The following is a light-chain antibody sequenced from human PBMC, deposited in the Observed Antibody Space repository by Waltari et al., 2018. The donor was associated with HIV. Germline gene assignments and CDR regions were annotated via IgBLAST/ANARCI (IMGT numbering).Light chain of an antibody. CDR2: RNN. CDR3: SAWDSSLTVWI. J-gene: IGLJ2*01. V-gene: IGLV10-54*01. Sequence: AGLSQPPSLSTGLGQTATLTCTGNSDNVGHQGAVWLQHHQGLPPRLLSHRNNNRPSGVSDRFSTATSGNTAFLTIRGLRSEDGADYFCSAWDSSLTVWIFGGGTQLAVL. CDR1: SDNVGHQG.